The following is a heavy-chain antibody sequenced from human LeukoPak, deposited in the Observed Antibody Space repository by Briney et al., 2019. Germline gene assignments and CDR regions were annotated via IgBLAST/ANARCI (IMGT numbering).Heavy chain of an antibody. V-gene: IGHV4-39*01. Sequence: SEALSVTCTVPGDSVSSGYHYRGWIRQPPGRGLEWIGSIYYTGSTYYNPSLKSRVTKSVDTSKNQFSLKLTSLTAADTAVYFCASQKYGGPYPFDSWGQGTLVTVSS. J-gene: IGHJ4*02. CDR2: IYYTGST. D-gene: IGHD4-23*01. CDR1: GDSVSSGYHY. CDR3: ASQKYGGPYPFDS.